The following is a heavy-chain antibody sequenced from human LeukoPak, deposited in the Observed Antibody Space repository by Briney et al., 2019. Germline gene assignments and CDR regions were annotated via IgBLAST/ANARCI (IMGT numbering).Heavy chain of an antibody. CDR1: GFTFDDYA. V-gene: IGHV3-9*01. D-gene: IGHD2-2*01. CDR2: ISWNSGSI. J-gene: IGHJ1*01. CDR3: AKDAIGYCSSTSCYGYFQH. Sequence: PGGSLRLSCAASGFTFDDYAIHWVRQAPGKGLEWVSGISWNSGSIGYADSVKGRFTISRDNAKNSLYLQMNSLRAEDTALYYCAKDAIGYCSSTSCYGYFQHWGQGTLVTVSS.